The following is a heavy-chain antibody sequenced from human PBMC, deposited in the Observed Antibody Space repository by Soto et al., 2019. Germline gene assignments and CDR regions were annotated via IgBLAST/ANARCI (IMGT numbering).Heavy chain of an antibody. Sequence: PGGSVRLSCAASGFTFSSYGMHWVRQAPGKGLEWVAVIWHDGSNKYYADSVKGRFTISRDNSKNTLYLQMNSLRAEDTAVYYCARAKAVGATSYFDYWGQGTLVTVSS. CDR2: IWHDGSNK. J-gene: IGHJ4*02. CDR3: ARAKAVGATSYFDY. V-gene: IGHV3-33*01. D-gene: IGHD1-26*01. CDR1: GFTFSSYG.